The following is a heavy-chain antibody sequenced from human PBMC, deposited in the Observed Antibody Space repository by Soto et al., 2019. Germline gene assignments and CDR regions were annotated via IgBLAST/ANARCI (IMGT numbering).Heavy chain of an antibody. V-gene: IGHV3-21*01. CDR1: GFTFSSYR. Sequence: GGSLRVSCAASGFTFSSYRMNWVRQAPGKGLEWVSTISSSGSYIYYADSVKGRFTISRDNAKNSLYLQMNSLRAEDTAVYYCARDHHSSGGYTIFGYWGQGTLVTVSS. J-gene: IGHJ4*02. CDR3: ARDHHSSGGYTIFGY. CDR2: ISSSGSYI. D-gene: IGHD6-19*01.